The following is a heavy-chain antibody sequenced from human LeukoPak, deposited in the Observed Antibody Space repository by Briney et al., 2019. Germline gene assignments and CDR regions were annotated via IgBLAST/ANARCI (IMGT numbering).Heavy chain of an antibody. J-gene: IGHJ4*02. D-gene: IGHD2-21*01. V-gene: IGHV4-4*07. CDR1: GGSISSHY. CDR2: IYISGTT. CDR3: ARGPYCGGDCYFAY. Sequence: PSETLSLTCTVSGGSISSHYWSWIRQPAGKGLEWIGRIYISGTTNYNPSLKSRVTMSLDTSKNQITLKLTSVTAADTAVYYCARGPYCGGDCYFAYWGQGTLVTVSS.